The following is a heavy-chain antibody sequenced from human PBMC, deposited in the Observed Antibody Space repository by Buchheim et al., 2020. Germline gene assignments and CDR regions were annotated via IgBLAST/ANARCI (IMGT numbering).Heavy chain of an antibody. CDR3: ARVLARYCSSTSCYDGMDV. J-gene: IGHJ6*02. D-gene: IGHD2-2*01. CDR1: GFTFSSYA. CDR2: ISYDGSNK. Sequence: QVQLVESGGGVVQPGRSLRLSCAASGFTFSSYAMHWVRQAPGKGLEWVAVISYDGSNKYYADSVKGRSTISRDNSKNTLYLQMNSLRAEDTAVYYCARVLARYCSSTSCYDGMDVWGQGTT. V-gene: IGHV3-30*04.